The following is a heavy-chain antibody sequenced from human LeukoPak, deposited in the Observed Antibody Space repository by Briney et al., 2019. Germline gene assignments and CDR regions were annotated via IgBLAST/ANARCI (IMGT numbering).Heavy chain of an antibody. CDR3: SKGSDISCYTGLDY. Sequence: RAAESLRLSCAASGFTFTSYALTWVRQAPGKGLEWVSCITGSGDSTLYADSVKGRFTISRDNSKNTLSLQMNSLRAEDTALYYCSKGSDISCYTGLDYWGQGSLVTVSS. J-gene: IGHJ4*02. CDR1: GFTFTSYA. D-gene: IGHD2-2*02. V-gene: IGHV3-23*01. CDR2: ITGSGDST.